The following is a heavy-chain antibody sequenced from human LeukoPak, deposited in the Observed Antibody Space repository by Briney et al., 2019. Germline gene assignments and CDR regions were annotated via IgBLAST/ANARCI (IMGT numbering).Heavy chain of an antibody. CDR3: ARSPREWFEGPNFDY. CDR1: GFTFSSYA. CDR2: ISYDGSNK. D-gene: IGHD3-10*01. J-gene: IGHJ4*02. V-gene: IGHV3-30-3*01. Sequence: GGSLRLPCAASGFTFSSYAMHWVRQAPGKGLEWVAVISYDGSNKYYADSVKGRFTISRDNSKNTLYLQMNSLRAEDTAVYYCARSPREWFEGPNFDYWGQGTLVTVSS.